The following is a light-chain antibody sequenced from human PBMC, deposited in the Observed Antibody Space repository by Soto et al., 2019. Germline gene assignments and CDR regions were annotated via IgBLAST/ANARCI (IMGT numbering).Light chain of an antibody. Sequence: EISLTQSAGTLSVSPGERATLSFVAGQSVSSSHFAWYQQKPGQAPRLLIYGASSRATGIPHRFSGSGSGTDFTLTISRLEPGDSAVYYCQQYGSSRWTFGQGTKVDTK. J-gene: IGKJ1*01. V-gene: IGKV3-20*01. CDR1: QSVSSSH. CDR2: GAS. CDR3: QQYGSSRWT.